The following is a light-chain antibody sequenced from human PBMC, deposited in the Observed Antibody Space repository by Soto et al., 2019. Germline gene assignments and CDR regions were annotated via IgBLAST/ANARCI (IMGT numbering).Light chain of an antibody. J-gene: IGKJ1*01. CDR1: QTGNNNY. Sequence: IVLRQSPGTLSLSPGERATLSCRASQTGNNNYLAWYQHKSGQAPRLLIYGVYTRASGIPDRFSGSVSGTEVTITITRLEKEDASVYVCQHYGYSQWTFGQGTKVDI. V-gene: IGKV3-20*01. CDR3: QHYGYSQWT. CDR2: GVY.